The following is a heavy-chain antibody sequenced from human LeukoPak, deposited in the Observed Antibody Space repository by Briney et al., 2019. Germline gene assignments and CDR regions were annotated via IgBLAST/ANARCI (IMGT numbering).Heavy chain of an antibody. CDR1: GYNFAHYH. Sequence: ASVKVSCEVSGYNFAHYHTHWVRQAPGQGLEWIGSLNPNTGDTLLAQRFKGRVTMTRDTSLTVGYVELSSLTFNDTAVYFCARDPDSGPDLWGQGTLVTVAS. CDR2: LNPNTGDT. CDR3: ARDPDSGPDL. V-gene: IGHV1-2*02. D-gene: IGHD2-15*01. J-gene: IGHJ4*02.